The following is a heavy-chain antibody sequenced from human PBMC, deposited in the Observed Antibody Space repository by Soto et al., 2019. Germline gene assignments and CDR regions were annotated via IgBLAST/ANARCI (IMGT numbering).Heavy chain of an antibody. Sequence: QVQLVQSGAEVKKPGSSVTVSCKASGGTFSSYTISWVRQAPGQGLEWMGGIIPIFGTANYAQKVPGRVTLPXAXPXXPAYMALSTLRSEATAVYYRARRNPTWLQFWYFHPWCRGTLVTVSS. CDR3: ARRNPTWLQFWYFHP. V-gene: IGHV1-69*05. CDR1: GGTFSSYT. D-gene: IGHD5-12*01. CDR2: IIPIFGTA. J-gene: IGHJ2*01.